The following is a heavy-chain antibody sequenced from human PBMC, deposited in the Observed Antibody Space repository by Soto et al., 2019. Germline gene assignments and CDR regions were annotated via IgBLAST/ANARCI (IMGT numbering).Heavy chain of an antibody. D-gene: IGHD3-22*01. CDR1: GFTFSDYS. CDR2: ISSSGNTI. V-gene: IGHV3-11*01. J-gene: IGHJ3*02. Sequence: GGSLRLSCAASGFTFSDYSMSWIRQAPGKGLEWISYISSSGNTIYYADSVRGRFTISRDNAKNSLYLQMNSLRADDTAVYYCARELDYYDSSAETTGAFDIWGQGTMVTVSS. CDR3: ARELDYYDSSAETTGAFDI.